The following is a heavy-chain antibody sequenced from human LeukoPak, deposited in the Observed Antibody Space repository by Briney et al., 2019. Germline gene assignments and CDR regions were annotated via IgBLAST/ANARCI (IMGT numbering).Heavy chain of an antibody. CDR3: ARSRKNWGFDHDAFDI. CDR2: IIPIFGTA. J-gene: IGHJ3*02. Sequence: SVKVSYKASGGTFSSYAISWVRQAPGQGLEWMGRIIPIFGTANYAQKFQGRVTITTDEPTSTAYMELSSLRSEDTAVYYCARSRKNWGFDHDAFDIWGQGTMVTVSS. CDR1: GGTFSSYA. D-gene: IGHD7-27*01. V-gene: IGHV1-69*05.